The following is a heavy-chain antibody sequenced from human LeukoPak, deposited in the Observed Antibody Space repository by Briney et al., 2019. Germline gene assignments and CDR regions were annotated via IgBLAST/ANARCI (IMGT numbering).Heavy chain of an antibody. CDR2: ISGDGTAT. Sequence: GGSLRLSCAASGFTFRDYWMHWVRQAPGKGLVWVSRISGDGTATNFADSVKGRFTISRDNAKSTLYLQMNSLRGEDTAVYYCARAPGRNEAIDMWGQGTMVTVSS. V-gene: IGHV3-74*01. CDR1: GFTFRDYW. D-gene: IGHD1-26*01. CDR3: ARAPGRNEAIDM. J-gene: IGHJ3*02.